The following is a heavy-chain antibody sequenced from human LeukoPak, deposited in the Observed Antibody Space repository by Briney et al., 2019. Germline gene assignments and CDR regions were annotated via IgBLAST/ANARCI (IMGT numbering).Heavy chain of an antibody. CDR1: GFTFSSYA. CDR2: ISYDGSNK. V-gene: IGHV3-30*04. CDR3: ARDSSRLTMVRGGIIAPGKYMDV. D-gene: IGHD3-10*01. J-gene: IGHJ6*03. Sequence: PGGSLRLSCAASGFTFSSYAMHWVRQAPGKGLEWVAVISYDGSNKYYADSVKGRFTISRDNSKNTLYLQMNSLRAEDTAVYYCARDSSRLTMVRGGIIAPGKYMDVWGKGTTVTVSS.